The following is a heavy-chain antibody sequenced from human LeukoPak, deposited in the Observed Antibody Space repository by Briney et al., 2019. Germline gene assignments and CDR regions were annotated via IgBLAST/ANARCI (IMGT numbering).Heavy chain of an antibody. CDR3: ARESAVAGTGCVDY. V-gene: IGHV3-21*01. CDR2: ISSSSSYI. CDR1: GFTFSSYS. Sequence: GGSLRLSCAASGFTFSSYSMNWVRQAPGKGLEWVSSISSSSSYIYYADSVKGRFTISRDNAKNSLYLQMNSLRAEDTAVYYCARESAVAGTGCVDYWGQGTLVTVSS. J-gene: IGHJ4*02. D-gene: IGHD6-19*01.